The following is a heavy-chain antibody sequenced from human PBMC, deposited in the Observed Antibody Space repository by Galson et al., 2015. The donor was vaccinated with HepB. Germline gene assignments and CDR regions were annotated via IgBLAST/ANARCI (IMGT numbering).Heavy chain of an antibody. J-gene: IGHJ4*02. V-gene: IGHV3-30-3*01. CDR3: AKGGCSGGSCYMGFDY. CDR1: GFTFSSYA. D-gene: IGHD2-15*01. Sequence: SLRLSCAASGFTFSSYAMHWVRQAPGKGLEWVAVISYDGSNKYYADSVKGRFTISRDNSKNTLYLQMNSLRAEDTAVYYCAKGGCSGGSCYMGFDYWGQGTLVTVSS. CDR2: ISYDGSNK.